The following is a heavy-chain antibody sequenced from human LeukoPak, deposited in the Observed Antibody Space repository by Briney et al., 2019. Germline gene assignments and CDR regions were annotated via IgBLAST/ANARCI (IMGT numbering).Heavy chain of an antibody. Sequence: PSGTLSLTCAVSGASINDWWSWVRQPPGKGLEWIGEIYHTEYNNYSPSLKSRVTISIDKSKNDFSLKLNDVTAADTAVYYCARGIRHSFDYWGQGILVTVSS. CDR3: ARGIRHSFDY. J-gene: IGHJ4*02. CDR1: GASINDW. V-gene: IGHV4-4*02. CDR2: IYHTEYN.